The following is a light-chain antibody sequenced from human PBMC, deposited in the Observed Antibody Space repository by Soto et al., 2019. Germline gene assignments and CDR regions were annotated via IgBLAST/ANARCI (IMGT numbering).Light chain of an antibody. CDR1: QSITNW. CDR3: QQYKSYWT. CDR2: EAS. J-gene: IGKJ1*01. V-gene: IGKV1-5*03. Sequence: DIQMTQSPSTLPASVGDRVTITCRASQSITNWLAWYQLKPGKAPKLLIHEASNLHSGVSSRFTGSGSGTDFTLTITSLQPEDFATYYCQQYKSYWTFGQGTKVDI.